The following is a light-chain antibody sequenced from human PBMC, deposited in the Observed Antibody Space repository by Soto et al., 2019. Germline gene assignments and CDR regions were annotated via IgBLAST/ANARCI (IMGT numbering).Light chain of an antibody. CDR2: DVS. CDR3: RPFRSSSTSHV. CDR1: SRDMGDSNY. V-gene: IGLV2-14*03. J-gene: IGLJ1*01. Sequence: QSVLTQPASVSGSPGQSITISCTGTSRDMGDSNYVSWYQQHPGKAPKLVTYDVSNRPAGVSKRFSGSKSANTASQTISGLQAEDEADYYCRPFRSSSTSHVFGTGTKLTVL.